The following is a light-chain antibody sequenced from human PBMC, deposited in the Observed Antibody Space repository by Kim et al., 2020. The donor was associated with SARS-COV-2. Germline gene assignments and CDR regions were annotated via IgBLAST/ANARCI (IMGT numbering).Light chain of an antibody. Sequence: SPGERATLSCRASQSVSSSYLAWYQQNPGQAPRLLIYGASSRATGIPDRFSGSGSVTDFTLTISRLEPEDFAVYYCQQYGSSPPDTFGQGTKLEI. CDR1: QSVSSSY. V-gene: IGKV3-20*01. J-gene: IGKJ2*01. CDR2: GAS. CDR3: QQYGSSPPDT.